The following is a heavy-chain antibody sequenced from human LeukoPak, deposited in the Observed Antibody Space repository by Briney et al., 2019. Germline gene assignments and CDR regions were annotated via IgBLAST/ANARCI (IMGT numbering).Heavy chain of an antibody. Sequence: SEALSLTCAVYGGSFSGYYWSWIRQPPGKGLEWIGEINHSGSTNYNPSLKSRVTISVDTSKNQFSLKLSSVTAADTAVYYCARLTGYYDSSGYYPYYFDYWGQGTLVTVSS. D-gene: IGHD3-22*01. V-gene: IGHV4-34*01. CDR2: INHSGST. CDR1: GGSFSGYY. J-gene: IGHJ4*02. CDR3: ARLTGYYDSSGYYPYYFDY.